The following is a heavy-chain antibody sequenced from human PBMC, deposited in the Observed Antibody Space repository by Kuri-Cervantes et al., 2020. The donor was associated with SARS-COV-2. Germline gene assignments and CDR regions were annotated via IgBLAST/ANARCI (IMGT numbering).Heavy chain of an antibody. V-gene: IGHV3-21*01. CDR1: GFTFSSYS. D-gene: IGHD1-26*01. CDR2: ISSSSSYI. Sequence: GGSLRLSCAASGFTFSSYSTNWVRQAPGKGLEWVSSISSSSSYIYYADSVKGRFTISRDNAKNSLYLQMNSLRAEDTAVYYCAREGELRAFDIWGQGTMVTVSS. J-gene: IGHJ3*02. CDR3: AREGELRAFDI.